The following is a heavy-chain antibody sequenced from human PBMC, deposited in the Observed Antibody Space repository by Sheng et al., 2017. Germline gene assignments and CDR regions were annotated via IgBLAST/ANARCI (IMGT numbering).Heavy chain of an antibody. CDR2: ISSSGSTI. V-gene: IGHV3-48*03. D-gene: IGHD3-10*01. CDR1: GFTFSSYA. CDR3: ARDSMVRGVIITFDP. J-gene: IGHJ5*02. Sequence: EVQLLESGGGLVQPGGSLRLSCAASGFTFSSYAMSWVRQAPGKGLEWVSYISSSGSTIYYADSVKGRFTISRDNAKNSLYLQMNSLRAEDTAVYYCARDSMVRGVIITFDPWGQGTLVTVSS.